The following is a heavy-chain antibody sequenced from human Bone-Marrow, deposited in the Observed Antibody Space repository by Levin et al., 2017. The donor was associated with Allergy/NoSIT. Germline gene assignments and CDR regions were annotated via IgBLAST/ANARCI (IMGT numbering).Heavy chain of an antibody. J-gene: IGHJ3*02. D-gene: IGHD3-9*01. CDR3: ARGYYDVLPTNAFDI. V-gene: IGHV3-20*04. CDR2: INWNGGNT. Sequence: GGSLRLSCAASGFTFDDYGMSWVRQAPGKGLEWVSGINWNGGNTAHADSVKGRFTISRDNGKNSLYLQMNSLIAEDTALYYCARGYYDVLPTNAFDIWGQGTMVTVSA. CDR1: GFTFDDYG.